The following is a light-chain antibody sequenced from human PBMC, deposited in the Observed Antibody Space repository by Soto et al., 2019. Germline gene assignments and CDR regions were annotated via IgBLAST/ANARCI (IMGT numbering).Light chain of an antibody. V-gene: IGKV1-39*01. CDR2: VAS. J-gene: IGKJ4*01. CDR1: QSIGTY. CDR3: QQSYSALPLT. Sequence: DLQMTQSPSSLSASVGDRVTITCRASQSIGTYLNWYQQKPGKAPKLLIFVASSLQIGVPSRFRGSGSETDFTLTISGLQPEDFATYYCQQSYSALPLTFGGGTKVEMK.